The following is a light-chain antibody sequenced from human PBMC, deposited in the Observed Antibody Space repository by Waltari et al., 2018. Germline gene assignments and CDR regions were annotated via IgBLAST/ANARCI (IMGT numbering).Light chain of an antibody. CDR3: CSYAGSYTLVV. CDR2: DVS. CDR1: SRHVVGSNS. J-gene: IGLJ2*01. V-gene: IGLV2-11*01. Sequence: QYALTQPSSVSGSPGQSVTLSCPGTSRHVVGSNSVYWYQQHPGKAPTLMIYDVSKRPSGVPDRFSGSKSGNTASLTISGLQAEDEADYYCCSYAGSYTLVVFGGGTKLTVL.